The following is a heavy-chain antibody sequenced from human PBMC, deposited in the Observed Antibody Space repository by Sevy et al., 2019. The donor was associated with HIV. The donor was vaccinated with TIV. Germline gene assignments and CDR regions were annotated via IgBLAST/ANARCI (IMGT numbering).Heavy chain of an antibody. CDR2: IYSGGRT. Sequence: GGSLRLSCAASGFTVSSSYMTWVRQPPGKGLEWVSVIYSGGRTEYEDSVKGRFTISRDNSKNTMYVQMINLRADDTAVDYWAGGRGVFCAVDINRFDHWGQGALVTVSS. D-gene: IGHD3-3*01. V-gene: IGHV3-53*01. CDR1: GFTVSSSY. J-gene: IGHJ5*02. CDR3: AGGRGVFCAVDINRFDH.